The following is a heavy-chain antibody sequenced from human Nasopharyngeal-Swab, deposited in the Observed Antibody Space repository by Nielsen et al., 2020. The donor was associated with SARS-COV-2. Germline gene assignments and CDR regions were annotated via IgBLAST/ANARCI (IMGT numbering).Heavy chain of an antibody. CDR3: ARDHFLDYYDSSGYYYVWSEYFQH. J-gene: IGHJ1*01. V-gene: IGHV1-46*01. CDR2: INTSGGTT. D-gene: IGHD3-22*01. Sequence: WVRQAPGQGHEWMGIINTSGGTTDYTQKFQGRVTMTRDTSTSTVYMELSSLNSEDTAVYYCARDHFLDYYDSSGYYYVWSEYFQHWGQGTLVTVSS.